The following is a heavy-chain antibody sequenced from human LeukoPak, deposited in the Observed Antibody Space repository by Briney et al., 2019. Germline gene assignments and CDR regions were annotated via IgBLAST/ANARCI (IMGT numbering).Heavy chain of an antibody. J-gene: IGHJ4*02. Sequence: GGSLRPSCAASGFTFSNFGMHWVRQAPGKGLEWLVLIWYDGSNKYYADSVKGRFTISRDNSKNTLYLQMSSLRAEDTAVYYCARDNYAVYGLDYWGQGTLVTVSS. CDR1: GFTFSNFG. CDR3: ARDNYAVYGLDY. V-gene: IGHV3-33*01. CDR2: IWYDGSNK. D-gene: IGHD2-2*01.